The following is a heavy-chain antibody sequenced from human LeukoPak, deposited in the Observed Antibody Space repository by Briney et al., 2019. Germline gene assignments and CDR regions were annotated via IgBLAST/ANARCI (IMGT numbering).Heavy chain of an antibody. V-gene: IGHV3-30*12. CDR3: ARDGLAAATLHWCFDL. D-gene: IGHD2-15*01. Sequence: GGSLRLSCAASGLTFSHYGMHWVRQAPGKGLEWVAFIETDGSFENHADSVKVRFTISRDNARNSLYLQMNSLRAEDTAVYYCARDGLAAATLHWCFDLWGRGTLVTVSS. CDR2: IETDGSFE. CDR1: GLTFSHYG. J-gene: IGHJ2*01.